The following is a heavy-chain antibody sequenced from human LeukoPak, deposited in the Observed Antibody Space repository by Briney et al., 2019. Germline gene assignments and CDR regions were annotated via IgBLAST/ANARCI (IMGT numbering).Heavy chain of an antibody. D-gene: IGHD3-9*01. Sequence: GGPLSPSCPAPGSTSITYGLTWVRKLPGRGLGWASRLKPDGSSTTYADSVKGRFTISRDNAKNTLYLQMNSLRAEDTAVYYCARGGAYYDILTGSYYFDYWGQGTLVTVSS. J-gene: IGHJ4*02. CDR2: LKPDGSST. V-gene: IGHV3-74*03. CDR1: GSTSITYG. CDR3: ARGGAYYDILTGSYYFDY.